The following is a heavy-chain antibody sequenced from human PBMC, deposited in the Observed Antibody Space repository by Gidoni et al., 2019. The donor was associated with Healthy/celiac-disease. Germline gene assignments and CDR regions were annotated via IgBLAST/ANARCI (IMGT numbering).Heavy chain of an antibody. D-gene: IGHD3-10*01. Sequence: EVQLLESGGGLVQPGGSLRLSCAASGFTFSSYAMSWVRQAPGKGLEWVSAISGSGGSTYYADSVKGRFTISRDNSKNTLYLQMNSLRAEDTAVYYCAKSIGFGELLSRGMDVWGQGTTVTVSS. CDR2: ISGSGGST. CDR3: AKSIGFGELLSRGMDV. CDR1: GFTFSSYA. V-gene: IGHV3-23*01. J-gene: IGHJ6*02.